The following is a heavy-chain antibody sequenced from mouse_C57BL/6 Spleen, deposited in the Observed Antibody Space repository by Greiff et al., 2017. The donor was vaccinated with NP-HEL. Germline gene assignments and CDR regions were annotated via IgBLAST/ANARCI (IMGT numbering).Heavy chain of an antibody. CDR3: ARGTPYAMDY. Sequence: QVQLKESGPGLVQPSQSLSITCTVSGFSLTSYGVHWVRQSPGKGLEWLGVIWSGGSTDYNAAFISRLSISKDNSKCQVFFKRNRLQAEDTAIYYCARGTPYAMDYGGQGTSVTVSS. CDR2: IWSGGST. J-gene: IGHJ4*01. V-gene: IGHV2-2*01. D-gene: IGHD3-3*01. CDR1: GFSLTSYG.